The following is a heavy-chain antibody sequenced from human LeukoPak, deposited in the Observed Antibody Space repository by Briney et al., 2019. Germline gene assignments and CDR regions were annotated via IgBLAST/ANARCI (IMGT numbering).Heavy chain of an antibody. J-gene: IGHJ6*04. V-gene: IGHV3-7*01. Sequence: GGSLRLSCAASGFTFSSYWMSWVRQAPGKGLEWVANIKQDGSEKYYVDSVKGRFTISRDNAKKSLYLQMNSLRAEDTAVYYCARDRTRSLDLGMDVWGKGTTVTVSS. CDR2: IKQDGSEK. D-gene: IGHD3/OR15-3a*01. CDR3: ARDRTRSLDLGMDV. CDR1: GFTFSSYW.